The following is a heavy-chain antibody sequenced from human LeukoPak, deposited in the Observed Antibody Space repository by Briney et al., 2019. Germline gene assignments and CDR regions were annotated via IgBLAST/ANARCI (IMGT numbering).Heavy chain of an antibody. D-gene: IGHD2-2*01. Sequence: GGSLRLSCAASEFSFSTFWMSWVRQAPGKGLEWVSHVRPGDGPTTYAESVKGRFTISRDNSKNTVSLQMNSLRVEDTAVYYCTRDHITSWQIDFWGQGTMVTVSS. V-gene: IGHV3-23*01. CDR3: TRDHITSWQIDF. J-gene: IGHJ4*02. CDR2: VRPGDGPT. CDR1: EFSFSTFW.